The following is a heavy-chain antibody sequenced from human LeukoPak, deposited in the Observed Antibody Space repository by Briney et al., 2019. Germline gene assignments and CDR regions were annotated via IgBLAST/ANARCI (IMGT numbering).Heavy chain of an antibody. J-gene: IGHJ4*02. CDR3: ARARGVAGRRYYFDY. Sequence: SETLSLTCAVYGGSFSGYYWSWIRQPPGKGLEWIGEINHSGSTNYNPSLKSRVTISVDTSKNQFSLKLSTVTAADTAVYYCARARGVAGRRYYFDYWGQGTLVTVSS. D-gene: IGHD6-19*01. CDR1: GGSFSGYY. CDR2: INHSGST. V-gene: IGHV4-34*01.